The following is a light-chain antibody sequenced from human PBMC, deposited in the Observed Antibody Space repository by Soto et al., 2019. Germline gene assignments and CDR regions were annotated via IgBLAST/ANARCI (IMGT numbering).Light chain of an antibody. Sequence: EIVLTQSPGTLSLSPGERATLSCRASQSVSSNYLVWYQQKPGQAPRPLIYGASTRATGIPDRFSGSGSGTDFTLTISRLEPEDFATYYCQQSYSRLVTFGQGTKVEIK. V-gene: IGKV3-20*01. CDR3: QQSYSRLVT. J-gene: IGKJ1*01. CDR1: QSVSSNY. CDR2: GAS.